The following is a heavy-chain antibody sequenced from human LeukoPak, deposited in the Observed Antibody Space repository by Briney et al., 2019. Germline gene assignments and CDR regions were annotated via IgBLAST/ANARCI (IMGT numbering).Heavy chain of an antibody. D-gene: IGHD3-16*01. Sequence: ASVKVSCKTSGFIFTGCYMHWVRQAPGQGLEWMGWINPNSGDTNYPQKFQGRVTMTRDTSITTVYLELSRLRSDDTAVYYCSRAGDTHDNFDYWGQGTLVTVSS. J-gene: IGHJ4*02. CDR2: INPNSGDT. CDR3: SRAGDTHDNFDY. CDR1: GFIFTGCY. V-gene: IGHV1-2*02.